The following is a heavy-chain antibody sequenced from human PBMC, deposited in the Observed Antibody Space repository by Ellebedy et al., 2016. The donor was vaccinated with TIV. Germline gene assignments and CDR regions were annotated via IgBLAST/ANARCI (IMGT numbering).Heavy chain of an antibody. D-gene: IGHD4-17*01. CDR3: SRHTDYALDY. CDR1: GFTFSIYW. CDR2: IKQDGSEK. V-gene: IGHV3-7*01. J-gene: IGHJ4*02. Sequence: GGSLRLSCAASGFTFSIYWMSWVRQAPGKGLECVASIKQDGSEKSYVDSVKGRFTISRDNAKNSLYLQMNSLRAEDTAVYYCSRHTDYALDYWGQGALVTVSS.